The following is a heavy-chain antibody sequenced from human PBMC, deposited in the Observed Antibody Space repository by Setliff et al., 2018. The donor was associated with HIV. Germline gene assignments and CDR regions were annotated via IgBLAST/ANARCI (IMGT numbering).Heavy chain of an antibody. CDR3: ARAQYQLLEPPTYNWFDP. Sequence: ASVKVSCKASGGTFSSYAISWVRQAPGQGLEWMGGIIPIFGTANYAQKFQGRVTITADESTTTFYMEMSSLTSEDTAVYYCARAQYQLLEPPTYNWFDPWGQGTLVTVSS. J-gene: IGHJ5*02. V-gene: IGHV1-69*13. CDR1: GGTFSSYA. D-gene: IGHD2-2*01. CDR2: IIPIFGTA.